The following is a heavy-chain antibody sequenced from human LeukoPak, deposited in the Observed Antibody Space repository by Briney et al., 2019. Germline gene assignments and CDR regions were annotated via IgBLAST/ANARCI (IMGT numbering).Heavy chain of an antibody. Sequence: SETLSLTCTVSGGSVSSGSYYWSWIRQPPGKGLEWIGYIYYSGSTNYNPSPKSRVTISVDTSKNQFSLKLSSVTAADTAVYYCASGSSSSFDYWGQGTLVTVSS. J-gene: IGHJ4*02. V-gene: IGHV4-61*01. CDR3: ASGSSSSFDY. CDR2: IYYSGST. D-gene: IGHD6-13*01. CDR1: GGSVSSGSYY.